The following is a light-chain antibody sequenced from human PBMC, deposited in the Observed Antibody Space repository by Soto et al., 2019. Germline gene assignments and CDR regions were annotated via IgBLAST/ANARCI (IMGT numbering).Light chain of an antibody. V-gene: IGLV2-14*01. Sequence: QSALTQPASVSGSPGQSITISCTGTSSDVGGYNFVSWYQQHPGKAPKLMIYEVNNRPSGVSNRFSGSKSGNTASLTISGLQAEDEADYYCSSYTSIAGVFGGGTKLTV. CDR1: SSDVGGYNF. J-gene: IGLJ3*02. CDR2: EVN. CDR3: SSYTSIAGV.